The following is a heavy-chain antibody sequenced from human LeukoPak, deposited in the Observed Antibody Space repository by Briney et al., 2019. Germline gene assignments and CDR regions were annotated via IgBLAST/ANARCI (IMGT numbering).Heavy chain of an antibody. J-gene: IGHJ6*03. Sequence: SETLSLTCTVSGGSISSSSYYWGWIRQPPGKGLEWIGSIYYSGSTYYHPSLKSRVTISVDTSKNQFSLKLSSVTAADTAVYYCARGNPSPRPAANYMDVWGKGTTVTVSS. CDR2: IYYSGST. D-gene: IGHD2-2*01. V-gene: IGHV4-39*07. CDR1: GGSISSSSYY. CDR3: ARGNPSPRPAANYMDV.